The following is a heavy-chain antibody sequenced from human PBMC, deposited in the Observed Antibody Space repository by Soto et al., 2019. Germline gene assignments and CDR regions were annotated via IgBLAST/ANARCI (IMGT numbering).Heavy chain of an antibody. Sequence: QVQLVQSGAEVRKPGSSVKVSWHSSGDSFNDYPVTWVRQAPGQGLEWMGGTIPVSGTTNYAQEFQGRVTITADVSTSTVYMELSSLKYEDTALYYCASSYGVSWYGDFWGQGTLVTVSS. J-gene: IGHJ4*02. CDR3: ASSYGVSWYGDF. CDR1: GDSFNDYP. CDR2: TIPVSGTT. D-gene: IGHD6-13*01. V-gene: IGHV1-69*01.